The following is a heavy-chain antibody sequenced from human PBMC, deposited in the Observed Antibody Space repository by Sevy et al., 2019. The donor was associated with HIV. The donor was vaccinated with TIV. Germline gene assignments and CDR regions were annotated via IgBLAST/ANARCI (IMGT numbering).Heavy chain of an antibody. J-gene: IGHJ3*01. V-gene: IGHV3-30-3*01. D-gene: IGHD3-10*01. CDR2: ISFDGTDK. CDR3: VRETTMLPRGAFDF. Sequence: GGSLRLSCAASGFTFSSYPMHWVRQAPGKGLEWVSFISFDGTDKYYAESGKGRLTITREHSKHTLFLQMNSLRAEDTAFYYCVRETTMLPRGAFDFWGQGTMVTVSS. CDR1: GFTFSSYP.